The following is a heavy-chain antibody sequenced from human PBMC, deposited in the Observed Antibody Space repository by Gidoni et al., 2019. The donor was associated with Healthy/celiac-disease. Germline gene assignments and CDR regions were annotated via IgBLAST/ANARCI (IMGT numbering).Heavy chain of an antibody. D-gene: IGHD5-12*01. CDR3: ARGLRRDGYINDAFDI. CDR2: IYTSGST. V-gene: IGHV4-61*02. Sequence: QVQLQESGPGLVKPSQTLSLTCTVSGGPISSGSYYWSWIRQPAGKGLEWIGRIYTSGSTNYNPSLKSRVTISVDTSKNQFSLKLSSVTAADTAVYYCARGLRRDGYINDAFDIWGQGTMVTVSS. CDR1: GGPISSGSYY. J-gene: IGHJ3*02.